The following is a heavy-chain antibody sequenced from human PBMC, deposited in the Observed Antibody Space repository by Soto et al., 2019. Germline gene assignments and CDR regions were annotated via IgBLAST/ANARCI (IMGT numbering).Heavy chain of an antibody. V-gene: IGHV1-24*01. CDR1: GYTLTELS. J-gene: IGHJ3*02. D-gene: IGHD3-22*01. CDR2: FDPEDGET. CDR3: ATVSRYYYDSSPAENAFDI. Sequence: GASVKVSCKVSGYTLTELSMHWVRQAPGKGLEWMGGFDPEDGETIYAQKFQGRVTMTEDTSTDTAYMELSSLRSEDTAVYYCATVSRYYYDSSPAENAFDIWGQGTMVTVSS.